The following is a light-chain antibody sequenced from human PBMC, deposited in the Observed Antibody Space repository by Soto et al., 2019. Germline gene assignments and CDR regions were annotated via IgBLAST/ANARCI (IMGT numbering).Light chain of an antibody. V-gene: IGKV3-11*01. CDR2: DAS. CDR3: QQYDHPPYT. Sequence: IVLTQSPTTLSLSPGERATLSCRASQNVANSLAWYQEKPGQAPRLLIYDASNRATGIPPRFSGSGSGTDFTLTISSLEPEDFAVYYCQQYDHPPYTFGQGTKLEIK. CDR1: QNVANS. J-gene: IGKJ2*01.